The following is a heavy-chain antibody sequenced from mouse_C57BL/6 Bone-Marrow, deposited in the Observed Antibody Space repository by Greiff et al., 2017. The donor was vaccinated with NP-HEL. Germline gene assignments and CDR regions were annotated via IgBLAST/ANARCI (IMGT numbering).Heavy chain of an antibody. V-gene: IGHV2-2*01. CDR3: ARGDYSNLWYFDV. D-gene: IGHD2-5*01. J-gene: IGHJ1*03. Sequence: QVQLQQPGPGLVQPSQSLSITCTVSGFSLTSYGVHWVRQSPGKGLEWLGVIWSGGSTDYNAAFISRLSISKDNSKSQVFFKMNSLQADDTAIYYCARGDYSNLWYFDVWGKGTPVTVSS. CDR2: IWSGGST. CDR1: GFSLTSYG.